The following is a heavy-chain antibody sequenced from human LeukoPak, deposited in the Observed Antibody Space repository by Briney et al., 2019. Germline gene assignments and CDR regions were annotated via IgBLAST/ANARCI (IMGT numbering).Heavy chain of an antibody. D-gene: IGHD2-15*01. J-gene: IGHJ4*02. V-gene: IGHV3-23*01. CDR2: ISDNGGGT. Sequence: GGSLRLSCAAAGFSFGSYAMSWVRQAPGRGLEWVSGISDNGGGTYYGDSVKGRFTISRDNSKNMLYLQMNGLGAEDTALYYCAKERSTVGTPLFDNWGQGILVTVSS. CDR1: GFSFGSYA. CDR3: AKERSTVGTPLFDN.